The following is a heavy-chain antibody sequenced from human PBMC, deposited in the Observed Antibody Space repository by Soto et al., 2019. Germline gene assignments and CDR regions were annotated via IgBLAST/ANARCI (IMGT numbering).Heavy chain of an antibody. CDR1: GYTLTELS. D-gene: IGHD6-19*01. CDR2: FDPEDGET. V-gene: IGHV1-24*01. CDR3: ATWPPYSSGWYDAFDI. J-gene: IGHJ3*02. Sequence: ASVKVFCKVSGYTLTELSMHWVRQAPGKGLEWMGGFDPEDGETIYAQKFQGRVTMTEDTSTDTAYMELSSLRSEDTAVYYCATWPPYSSGWYDAFDIWGQGTLVTVSS.